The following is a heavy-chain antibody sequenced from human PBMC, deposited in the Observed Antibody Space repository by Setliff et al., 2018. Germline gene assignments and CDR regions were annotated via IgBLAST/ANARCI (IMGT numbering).Heavy chain of an antibody. CDR2: FDPEDGET. V-gene: IGHV1-24*01. CDR1: GYTLTELS. Sequence: ASVKVSCKVSGYTLTELSMHWARQAPGKGLGWMGGFDPEDGETIYAQKFQGRVTMTEDTSTDTAYMELSSLRSEDTAVYYCATGFVGFGVVPRALDVWGKGTTVTVSS. CDR3: ATGFVGFGVVPRALDV. D-gene: IGHD3-3*01. J-gene: IGHJ6*04.